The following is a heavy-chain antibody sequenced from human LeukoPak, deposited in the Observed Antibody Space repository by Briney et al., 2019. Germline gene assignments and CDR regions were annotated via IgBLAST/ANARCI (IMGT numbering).Heavy chain of an antibody. J-gene: IGHJ5*02. CDR3: AREPDYVSSLDP. V-gene: IGHV1-2*06. D-gene: IGHD4-17*01. CDR1: GYTFTGYY. Sequence: ASVTVSCKASGYTFTGYYMHWVRQAPGQGLEWMGRINPNSGGTNYAQKFQGRVTMTRDTSISTAYMELSRLRSDDTAVYYCAREPDYVSSLDPWGQGTLVTVSS. CDR2: INPNSGGT.